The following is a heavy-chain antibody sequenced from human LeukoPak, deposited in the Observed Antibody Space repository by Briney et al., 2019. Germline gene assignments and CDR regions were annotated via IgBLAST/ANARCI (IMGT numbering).Heavy chain of an antibody. V-gene: IGHV3-30*03. D-gene: IGHD2-15*01. CDR3: AIEGGDCSGGTCYSTY. CDR1: GFTFSSYG. Sequence: GGSLRLSCAASGFTFSSYGMHWVRQAPGKGLECVAVISYDGSNKYYADSVKGRFTISRDNSKNTLNLQINSLRPEDTAVYHCAIEGGDCSGGTCYSTYWGQGTLVIVSS. CDR2: ISYDGSNK. J-gene: IGHJ4*02.